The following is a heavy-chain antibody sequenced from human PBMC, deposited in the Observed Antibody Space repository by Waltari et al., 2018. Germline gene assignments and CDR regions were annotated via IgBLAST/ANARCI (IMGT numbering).Heavy chain of an antibody. J-gene: IGHJ4*02. CDR1: GDSISGNYW. D-gene: IGHD2-2*01. V-gene: IGHV4-4*02. CDR3: AGDRAIGLFFDY. Sequence: QVQLQESGQGLVKPSGTLSLTCAVSGDSISGNYWWRWVRQSPEKGLEWIGQVHHSGKTHYNPSLQSRDTISVDKPKNQFSLNLNSVTAADTAVYYCAGDRAIGLFFDYWGRGTLVTVSS. CDR2: VHHSGKT.